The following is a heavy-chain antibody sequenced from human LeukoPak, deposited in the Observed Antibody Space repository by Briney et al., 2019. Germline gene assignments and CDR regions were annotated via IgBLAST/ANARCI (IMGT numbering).Heavy chain of an antibody. CDR3: AKLGIRDGIDF. V-gene: IGHV3-23*01. J-gene: IGHJ3*01. D-gene: IGHD7-27*01. CDR1: GFTFSAYG. Sequence: PGGALRLSCAASGFTFSAYGIYWVRQAPGTGLERVSAISGSGADTYYADSVKGRFTISRDNSKYMVYLQMNSLRAEDTAVYYCAKLGIRDGIDFWGQGTVVSVSS. CDR2: ISGSGADT.